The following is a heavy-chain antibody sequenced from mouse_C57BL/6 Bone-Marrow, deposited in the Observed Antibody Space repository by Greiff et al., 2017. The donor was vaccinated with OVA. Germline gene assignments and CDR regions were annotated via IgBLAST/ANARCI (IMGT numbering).Heavy chain of an antibody. J-gene: IGHJ4*01. CDR3: ATGYPSFYYAMDY. CDR2: IYPGSGNT. Sequence: VKLMESGAELVRPGASVKLSCKASGYTFTDYYINWVKQRPGQGLVWIARIYPGSGNTYYNEKFKGKATLTAEKSSSTAYMQLSSLTSEDSAVYFCATGYPSFYYAMDYWGQGTSVTVSS. CDR1: GYTFTDYY. D-gene: IGHD2-2*01. V-gene: IGHV1-76*01.